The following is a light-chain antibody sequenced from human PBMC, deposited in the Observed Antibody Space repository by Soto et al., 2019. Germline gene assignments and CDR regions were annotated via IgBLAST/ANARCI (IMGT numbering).Light chain of an antibody. Sequence: QSALTQPASVSGSPGQSITISCTGTSGDIGSYNRVSWYQQHPGKAPKLIIYEVTDRPSGASNRFSGSKSGNTASLTISGLQAEDEAEYYCSSYTNINTRACVFGTGTKSPS. CDR2: EVT. V-gene: IGLV2-14*01. J-gene: IGLJ1*01. CDR3: SSYTNINTRACV. CDR1: SGDIGSYNR.